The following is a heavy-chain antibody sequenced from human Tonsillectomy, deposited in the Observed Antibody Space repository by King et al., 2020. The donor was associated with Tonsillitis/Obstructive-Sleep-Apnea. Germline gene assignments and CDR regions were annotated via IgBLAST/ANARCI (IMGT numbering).Heavy chain of an antibody. D-gene: IGHD6-13*01. CDR3: ARSAGIYYYGMDV. Sequence: VQLVESGGGLVQPGGSLRLSCAASRFTFSSYEMNWVRQAPGKGLEWVSYISTSGSTIYYADSVKGRFTISRDNAKNSLYLQMNSLRAEDTAIYYCARSAGIYYYGMDVWGQGTTVTVSS. CDR2: ISTSGSTI. J-gene: IGHJ6*02. V-gene: IGHV3-48*03. CDR1: RFTFSSYE.